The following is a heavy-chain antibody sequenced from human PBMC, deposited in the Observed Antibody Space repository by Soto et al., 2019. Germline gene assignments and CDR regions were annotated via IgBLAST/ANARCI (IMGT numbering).Heavy chain of an antibody. CDR1: GGSISSHY. V-gene: IGHV4-59*11. CDR3: ARSKSIFGDRTLDY. J-gene: IGHJ4*02. D-gene: IGHD3-3*01. Sequence: SETLSLTCTVSGGSISSHYWSWIRQPPGKGLEWIGYIYYSGSTNYNPSLKSRVTISVDTSKNQFSLKLSSVTAADTAVYYCARSKSIFGDRTLDYWGQGTLVTVSS. CDR2: IYYSGST.